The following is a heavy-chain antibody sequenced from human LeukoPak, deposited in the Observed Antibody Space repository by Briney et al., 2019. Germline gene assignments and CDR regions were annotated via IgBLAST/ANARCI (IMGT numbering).Heavy chain of an antibody. D-gene: IGHD2-8*01. CDR2: IQYDGSNE. CDR3: AKDRCSNGIGCYYYYMDV. CDR1: GFTFSSYG. J-gene: IGHJ6*03. V-gene: IGHV3-30*02. Sequence: GGSLRLSCAASGFTFSSYGMHWVRQAPGKGLEWVAYIQYDGSNEQYADSVKGRFSISRDSSKNILYLQLNSLRAGDTAVYYCAKDRCSNGIGCYYYYMDVWGKGTTVTISS.